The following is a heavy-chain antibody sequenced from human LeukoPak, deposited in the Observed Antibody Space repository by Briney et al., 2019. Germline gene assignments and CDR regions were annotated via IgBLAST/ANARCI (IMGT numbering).Heavy chain of an antibody. CDR3: ARDLTGTTRFDY. V-gene: IGHV1-46*01. D-gene: IGHD1-20*01. CDR1: GYTFTSYY. Sequence: GASVKVSCKASGYTFTSYYMHWVRQAPGQGLEWMGIINPSGGSTSYAQKFQGRVTMTRDMSTSTVYMELSSLRSEDTAVYYCARDLTGTTRFDYWGQGTLVTVSS. CDR2: INPSGGST. J-gene: IGHJ4*02.